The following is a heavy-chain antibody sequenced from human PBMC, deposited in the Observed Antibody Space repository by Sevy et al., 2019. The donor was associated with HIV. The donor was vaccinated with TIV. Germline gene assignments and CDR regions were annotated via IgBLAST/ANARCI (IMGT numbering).Heavy chain of an antibody. CDR2: ISYDGSNK. Sequence: GGSLRLSCAASGFTFSSYAMHWVRQAPGKGLEWVAVISYDGSNKYYADSVKGRFTISRDNSKNPLYLQMNSLRAEDTAVYYCTRDRRGDTAMDYWGQGTLVTVSS. J-gene: IGHJ4*02. V-gene: IGHV3-30-3*01. CDR3: TRDRRGDTAMDY. CDR1: GFTFSSYA. D-gene: IGHD5-18*01.